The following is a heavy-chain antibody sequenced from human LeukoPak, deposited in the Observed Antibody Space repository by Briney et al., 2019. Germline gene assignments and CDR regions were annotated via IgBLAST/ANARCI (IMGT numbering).Heavy chain of an antibody. V-gene: IGHV3-11*03. D-gene: IGHD3-3*02. CDR3: AKIAGPFMGDGFDI. Sequence: GGSLRLSCAASGFTFSDYYMSWIRQAPGKGLEWVSYISGTSSYTTYADSVKGRFTISRDNSKNTLYLQMNSLRAEDTAVYYCAKIAGPFMGDGFDIWGQGTMVTVSS. J-gene: IGHJ3*02. CDR2: ISGTSSYT. CDR1: GFTFSDYY.